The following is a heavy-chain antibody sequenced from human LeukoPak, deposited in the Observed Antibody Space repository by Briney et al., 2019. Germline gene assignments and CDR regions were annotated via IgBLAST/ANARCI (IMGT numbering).Heavy chain of an antibody. CDR1: GGSINNYW. CDR2: IYYSGST. D-gene: IGHD2-15*01. Sequence: SETLSLTCSVSGGSINNYWWNWIRQPPGKGLEWIGYIYYSGSTSYNPSLKSRLTISVDTSLNQFSLKLNSVTAADTAVYYCARYCSGGDCYSKALDYWGQGVLVTVSS. CDR3: ARYCSGGDCYSKALDY. V-gene: IGHV4-59*01. J-gene: IGHJ4*02.